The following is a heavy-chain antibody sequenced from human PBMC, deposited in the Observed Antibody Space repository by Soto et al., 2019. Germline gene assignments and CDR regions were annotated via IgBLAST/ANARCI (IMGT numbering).Heavy chain of an antibody. CDR2: ISGSGGST. D-gene: IGHD2-15*01. Sequence: VQLLESGGGLVQPGGSLRLSCAASGFTFSSYAMSWVRQAPGKGLEWVSAISGSGGSTYYADSVKGRFTISRDNSKNTLYLQMNSLRAEDTAVYYCAKSPGYCSGGSCYLWFDPWGQGTLVTVSS. V-gene: IGHV3-23*01. CDR1: GFTFSSYA. CDR3: AKSPGYCSGGSCYLWFDP. J-gene: IGHJ5*02.